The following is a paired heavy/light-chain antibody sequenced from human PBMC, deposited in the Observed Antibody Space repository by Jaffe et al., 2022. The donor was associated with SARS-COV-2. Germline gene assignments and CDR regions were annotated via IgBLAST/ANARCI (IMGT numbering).Light chain of an antibody. CDR1: QSVGSY. Sequence: EIVLTQSPATLSLSPGERATLSCRASQSVGSYLSWYQQKPGQAPRLLIYDASNRATGIPARFSGSGSGTDFTLTISSLEPEDSAVYYCQQRSRLFTFGPGTKVDIK. CDR2: DAS. CDR3: QQRSRLFT. J-gene: IGKJ3*01. V-gene: IGKV3-11*01.
Heavy chain of an antibody. CDR3: VGRIFDI. J-gene: IGHJ3*02. D-gene: IGHD2-15*01. Sequence: EVQLVESGGTLVQPGGSLRLSCAASGFSFSNYWIAWVRQAPGKGLEWVANINEDGTEKYYVDSVKGRFTISRDNAKKSVYLQMNNLRTEDTALYFCVGRIFDIWGQGTMVTVSS. V-gene: IGHV3-7*01. CDR2: INEDGTEK. CDR1: GFSFSNYW.